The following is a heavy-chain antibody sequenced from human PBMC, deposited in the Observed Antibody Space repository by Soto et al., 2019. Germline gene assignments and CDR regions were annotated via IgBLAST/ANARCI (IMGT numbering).Heavy chain of an antibody. D-gene: IGHD6-13*01. CDR3: TRREGYRRPSGSRAFDH. CDR1: GFTFSGYG. J-gene: IGHJ4*02. V-gene: IGHV3-33*01. Sequence: QVQLVESGGGVVQPGRSLRLSCAASGFTFSGYGMHWVRQAPGKGLEWVAIIWYDGSQKYHADSVKGRFTISRDDSRNTLYLQMNSLRAEDTAVYYCTRREGYRRPSGSRAFDHWGQGTLVSVSS. CDR2: IWYDGSQK.